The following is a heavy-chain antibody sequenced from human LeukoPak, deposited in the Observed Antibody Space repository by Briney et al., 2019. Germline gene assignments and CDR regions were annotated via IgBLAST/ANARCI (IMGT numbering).Heavy chain of an antibody. Sequence: GGSLRLSCVASGFTFSSYYMSWVRQAPEKGLEWVANIKEDGSERYYVDSMKGRFTISRDNAKNSLYLQMNSLRAEDTAVYYCARDLYGDYFFDYWGQGTLVTVSS. D-gene: IGHD4-17*01. CDR1: GFTFSSYY. CDR3: ARDLYGDYFFDY. J-gene: IGHJ4*02. CDR2: IKEDGSER. V-gene: IGHV3-7*01.